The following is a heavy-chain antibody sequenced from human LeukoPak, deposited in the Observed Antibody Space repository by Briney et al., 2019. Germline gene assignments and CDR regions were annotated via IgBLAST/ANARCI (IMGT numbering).Heavy chain of an antibody. D-gene: IGHD2-8*02. CDR2: ISNDGNEK. J-gene: IGHJ4*01. CDR1: VSTFSAYV. CDR3: VRDGGYTGGWTYGAGDY. Sequence: GRSLRLSCAASVSTFSAYVMHWVPQSPGKGLECVAVISNDGNEKYYADSVKVRFSISRDNSKNTLYLLMSSLRTEDTAVYYCVRDGGYTGGWTYGAGDYWGQGNLVTVSS. V-gene: IGHV3-30*04.